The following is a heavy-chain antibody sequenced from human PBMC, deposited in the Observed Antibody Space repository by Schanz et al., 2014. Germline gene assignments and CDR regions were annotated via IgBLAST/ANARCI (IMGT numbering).Heavy chain of an antibody. CDR1: GFTFISYT. CDR3: AREVAPAIRDIVVLKGEDCSDMDV. D-gene: IGHD2-2*01. V-gene: IGHV3-21*06. J-gene: IGHJ6*02. CDR2: ISGGGSYI. Sequence: EVQLVESGGGLVKPGGSLRLSCEASGFTFISYTMNWVRQAPGKGLEWVSSISGGGSYINYADSVKGRFTISKDDAKSPRYLQMNSLRAKDTAVYYCAREVAPAIRDIVVLKGEDCSDMDVWGQGTTVTVSS.